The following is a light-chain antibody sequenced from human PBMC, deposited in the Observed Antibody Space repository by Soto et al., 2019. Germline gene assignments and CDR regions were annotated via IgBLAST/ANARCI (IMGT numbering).Light chain of an antibody. CDR3: CSYAGSYLDV. CDR1: SSDVGGYNY. V-gene: IGLV2-11*01. J-gene: IGLJ1*01. Sequence: QSALPQPRSVSGSPGQSVTISCTGTSSDVGGYNYVSWYQQHPGKAPKLMIYDVSKRPSGVPDRFSGSKSGNTASLTISGLQAEDEADYYCCSYAGSYLDVFGNGTKVNV. CDR2: DVS.